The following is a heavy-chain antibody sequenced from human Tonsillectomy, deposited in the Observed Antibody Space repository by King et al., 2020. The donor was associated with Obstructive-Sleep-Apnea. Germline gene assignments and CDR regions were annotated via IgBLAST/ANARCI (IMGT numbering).Heavy chain of an antibody. CDR2: ISWKSDRI. CDR1: GFIFDEFA. J-gene: IGHJ4*01. Sequence: VQLVESGGGLVQPGRSLRLSCAASGFIFDEFALHWVRQFPGKGLEWVSGISWKSDRIGYADSVKGRFTISRDNARNTLYLQMDSLRTEDTAFYYCVRDRGGSSWDRLDYWGQGTLVAVSS. CDR3: VRDRGGSSWDRLDY. V-gene: IGHV3-9*01. D-gene: IGHD6-13*01.